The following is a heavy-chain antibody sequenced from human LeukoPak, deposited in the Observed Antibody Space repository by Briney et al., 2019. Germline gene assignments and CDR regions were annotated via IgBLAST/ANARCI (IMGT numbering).Heavy chain of an antibody. V-gene: IGHV3-23*01. Sequence: GGSLRLSCAASGFTFSNYAMSWVRQAPGKGLEWVSAFSGSGGSTYYADSVKGRFTISRDNSENTLYLQMYSLRVEDTAVYHCAKGDPSYLSPIDYWGQGTLVTVSS. CDR3: AKGDPSYLSPIDY. D-gene: IGHD1-26*01. CDR2: FSGSGGST. CDR1: GFTFSNYA. J-gene: IGHJ4*02.